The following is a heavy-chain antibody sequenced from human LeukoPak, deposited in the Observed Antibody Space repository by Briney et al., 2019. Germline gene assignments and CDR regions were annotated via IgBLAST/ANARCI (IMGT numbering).Heavy chain of an antibody. Sequence: GGSLTLSCAASGFTFDIYAMTWVRQAPGKGPDWVSGISASANSTYYADSVKGRSIISRDNSKNTLYLQMNSLRVDDMAVYYCARGPSCTSASCYVIGALDIWGLGTTVTVSS. CDR3: ARGPSCTSASCYVIGALDI. CDR2: ISASANST. V-gene: IGHV3-23*01. D-gene: IGHD2-2*01. J-gene: IGHJ3*02. CDR1: GFTFDIYA.